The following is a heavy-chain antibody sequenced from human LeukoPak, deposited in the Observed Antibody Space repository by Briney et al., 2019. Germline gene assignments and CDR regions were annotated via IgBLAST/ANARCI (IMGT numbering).Heavy chain of an antibody. Sequence: SETLSLTCAVYGGSFSGYYWSWIRQPPGKGLEWIGETNHSGSTNYNPSLKSRVTISVDTSKNQFSLKLSSVTAADTAVYYCAREEPHYGMDVWGQGTTVTVSS. CDR2: TNHSGST. V-gene: IGHV4-34*01. CDR1: GGSFSGYY. D-gene: IGHD1-26*01. J-gene: IGHJ6*02. CDR3: AREEPHYGMDV.